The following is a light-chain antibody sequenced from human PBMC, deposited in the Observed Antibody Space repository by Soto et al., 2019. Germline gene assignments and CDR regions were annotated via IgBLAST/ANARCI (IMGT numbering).Light chain of an antibody. CDR3: SSYTSSSTPVV. CDR1: SSDVGGYNY. V-gene: IGLV2-14*01. Sequence: QSALTQPASVSGSPGQSITISCTGTSSDVGGYNYVSWYQQHPGKDPKLMIYDVSNRPSGVSNRFSCSKSGNTASLTISELQSEDEADYYCSSYTSSSTPVVLGGGTKLTVL. J-gene: IGLJ3*02. CDR2: DVS.